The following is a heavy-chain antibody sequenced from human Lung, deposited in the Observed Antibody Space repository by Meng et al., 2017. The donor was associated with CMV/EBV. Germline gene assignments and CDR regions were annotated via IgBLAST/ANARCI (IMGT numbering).Heavy chain of an antibody. CDR3: SRVAPPSVHLDY. Sequence: GESXKISCAASGFTFRDYYMSWIRQAPGKGLEWVSYISSSGSSTYYADSVKGRFTISRDNARNSLSLQMNSLRAEDTAVYYCSRVAPPSVHLDYWCQGTLVTVSS. V-gene: IGHV3-11*01. CDR2: ISSSGSST. CDR1: GFTFRDYY. D-gene: IGHD3-3*02. J-gene: IGHJ4*02.